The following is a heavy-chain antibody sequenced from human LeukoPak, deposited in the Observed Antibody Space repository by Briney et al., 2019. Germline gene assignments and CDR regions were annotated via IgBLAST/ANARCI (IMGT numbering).Heavy chain of an antibody. Sequence: ASVKVSCKASGGTFSSYAISWVRQAPGQGLEWMGRIIPILGIANYAQKFQGRVTITADKSTSTAYMELSSLRAEDTAVYYCAGRGSGYYCGMNVWGQGTTVTVSS. CDR2: IIPILGIA. V-gene: IGHV1-69*04. D-gene: IGHD3-10*01. J-gene: IGHJ6*02. CDR3: AGRGSGYYCGMNV. CDR1: GGTFSSYA.